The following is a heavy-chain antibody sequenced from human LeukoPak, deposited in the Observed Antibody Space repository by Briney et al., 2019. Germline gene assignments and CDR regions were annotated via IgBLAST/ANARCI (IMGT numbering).Heavy chain of an antibody. CDR3: VRVPPGTTIYAY. CDR2: MNPNNSDI. V-gene: IGHV1-8*01. Sequence: ASVRVSCKASGYTFTSYHINWVRQAPGQGLEWVGWMNPNNSDIGYAQKFQGRGTMTRNTSIGTAYMGLSSLRSEDTAIYYCVRVPPGTTIYAYWGQGTLVTVSS. CDR1: GYTFTSYH. J-gene: IGHJ4*02. D-gene: IGHD1-14*01.